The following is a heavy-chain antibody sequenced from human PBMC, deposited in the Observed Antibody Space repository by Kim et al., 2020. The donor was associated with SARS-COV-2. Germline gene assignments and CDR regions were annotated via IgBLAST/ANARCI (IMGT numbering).Heavy chain of an antibody. Sequence: GGSLRLSCSASGFTFSDYALHWVRRAPGKGLEYVAWISCSGGTTYYVDSVKGRFTISRDNSRNTLYLQMNSLRGEDTAVYHCARDRTRGSLDYGMEVWG. J-gene: IGHJ6*02. CDR2: ISCSGGTT. V-gene: IGHV3-64*04. CDR1: GFTFSDYA. D-gene: IGHD1-1*01. CDR3: ARDRTRGSLDYGMEV.